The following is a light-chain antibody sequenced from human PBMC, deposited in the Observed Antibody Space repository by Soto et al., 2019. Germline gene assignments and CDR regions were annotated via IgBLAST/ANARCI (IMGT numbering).Light chain of an antibody. CDR2: DTS. CDR1: QSLSSYY. V-gene: IGKV3D-20*01. CDR3: QQYGSSLYS. J-gene: IGKJ2*03. Sequence: EIVLTQSPATLSLSPGERATLSCGASQSLSSYYLAWYQQKPGLAPKLLIHDTSIRATGIPDRFSGSGSGTDFPLTISRLEPEDVAVYYCQQYGSSLYSFGQGTKLDIK.